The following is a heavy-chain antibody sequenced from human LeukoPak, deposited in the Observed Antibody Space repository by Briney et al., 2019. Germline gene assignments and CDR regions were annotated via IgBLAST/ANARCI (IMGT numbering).Heavy chain of an antibody. CDR1: GFIVSSNY. V-gene: IGHV3-53*01. D-gene: IGHD5-18*01. Sequence: PGGSLRLSCAASGFIVSSNYMSWVRQAPGKGLEWVSVIYSGGSTYYADSVKGRFTISRDNSNNTLFLQMNSLRADDTAVYYCALDRGYSSGTRAWGQGTLVTVSS. CDR3: ALDRGYSSGTRA. CDR2: IYSGGST. J-gene: IGHJ5*02.